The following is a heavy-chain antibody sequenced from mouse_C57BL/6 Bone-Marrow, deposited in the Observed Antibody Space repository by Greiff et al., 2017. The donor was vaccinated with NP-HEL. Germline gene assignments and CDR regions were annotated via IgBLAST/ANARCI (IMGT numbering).Heavy chain of an antibody. CDR2: IHPDGGST. J-gene: IGHJ2*01. D-gene: IGHD1-1*01. V-gene: IGHV1-64*01. CDR1: GYTFTSYW. Sequence: QVQLQQPGAELVKPGASVKLSCKASGYTFTSYWMHWVKQRPGQGLEWIGMIHPDGGSTNYTEQFKSKATLTVDKSTSTDYMQLSSLTSEDSAVYYRARSGGSSYDFDYWGQGTTLTVSA. CDR3: ARSGGSSYDFDY.